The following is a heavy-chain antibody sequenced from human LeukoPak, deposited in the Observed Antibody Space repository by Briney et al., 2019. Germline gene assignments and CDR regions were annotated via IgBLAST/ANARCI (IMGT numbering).Heavy chain of an antibody. CDR1: GFTFSSYG. V-gene: IGHV3-30*18. D-gene: IGHD6-19*01. CDR2: ISYDGSNK. Sequence: GRSLRLSCAASGFTFSSYGMHWVRQAPGKGLEWVAVISYDGSNKYYADSVKGRFTISRDKSKNTLYLQMTSLRAEDTAVYYCAKASSGWYYFDYWGQGTLVTVSS. CDR3: AKASSGWYYFDY. J-gene: IGHJ4*02.